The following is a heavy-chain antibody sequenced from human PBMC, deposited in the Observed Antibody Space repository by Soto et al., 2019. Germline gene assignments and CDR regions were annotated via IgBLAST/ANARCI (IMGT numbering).Heavy chain of an antibody. J-gene: IGHJ4*02. Sequence: PGGSLRLSCAASGFTFSSYWMNWVRQAPGKGLEWVSSISSNSNYIYNADSVKGRFTISRDNARNSLFLQMHSLRAEDTAVYYCARDNWNYLGFDYWGQGTLVTVSS. CDR2: ISSNSNYI. V-gene: IGHV3-21*01. D-gene: IGHD1-7*01. CDR3: ARDNWNYLGFDY. CDR1: GFTFSSYW.